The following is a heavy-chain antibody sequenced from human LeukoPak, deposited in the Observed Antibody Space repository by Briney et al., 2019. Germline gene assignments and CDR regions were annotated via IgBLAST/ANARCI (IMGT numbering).Heavy chain of an antibody. D-gene: IGHD6-13*01. CDR2: ISYSAIT. CDR3: ARGVNWIDP. V-gene: IGHV4-59*01. J-gene: IGHJ5*02. CDR1: GGSISSYY. Sequence: PSGTLPLTCTVSGGSISSYYWSWIRQPPGKGLEWIGYISYSAITNYNPALKSRVTISIDTSKNQFSLKLSSVTAADTAVYYCARGVNWIDPWGQGTLVTVSS.